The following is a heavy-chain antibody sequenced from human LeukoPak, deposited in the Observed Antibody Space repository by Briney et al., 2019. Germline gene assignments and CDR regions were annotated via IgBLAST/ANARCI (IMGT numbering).Heavy chain of an antibody. Sequence: SSETLSLTCAVYGGSFSGYYWSWIRQPPGKGLEWIGEINHSGSTNYNPSLKSRVTISVDTSKNQFSLKLSSVTAADTAVYYCARACSGGSCYSPWFDPWGQGTLVTVSS. CDR2: INHSGST. J-gene: IGHJ5*02. D-gene: IGHD2-15*01. CDR3: ARACSGGSCYSPWFDP. CDR1: GGSFSGYY. V-gene: IGHV4-34*01.